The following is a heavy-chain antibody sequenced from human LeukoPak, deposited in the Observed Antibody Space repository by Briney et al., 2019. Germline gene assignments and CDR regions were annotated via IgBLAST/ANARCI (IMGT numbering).Heavy chain of an antibody. CDR1: GGTFSSYA. V-gene: IGHV1-69*06. D-gene: IGHD6-13*01. J-gene: IGHJ3*02. CDR2: IIPIFDTA. CDR3: ARHREQQLLVTDAFDI. Sequence: ASVKVSCKASGGTFSSYAFSWVRQAPGQGLECMGGIIPIFDTADYAQKFQGRVTITADTSTSTAYMDLSSLRSEDTAVYFCARHREQQLLVTDAFDIWGQGTMVTVSS.